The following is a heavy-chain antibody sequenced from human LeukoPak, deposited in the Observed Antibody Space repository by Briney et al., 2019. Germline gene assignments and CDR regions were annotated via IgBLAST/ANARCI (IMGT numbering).Heavy chain of an antibody. D-gene: IGHD6-19*01. CDR2: IIPIFGTA. J-gene: IGHJ5*02. V-gene: IGHV1-69*13. CDR1: GGTFSSYA. Sequence: SVKVSCKASGGTFSSYAISWVRQAPGQGLEWMGGIIPIFGTANYAQKFQGRVTITADESTSTAYMELSSLRSVDTAVYYCARERGLGIAVAANWFDPWGQGTLVTVSS. CDR3: ARERGLGIAVAANWFDP.